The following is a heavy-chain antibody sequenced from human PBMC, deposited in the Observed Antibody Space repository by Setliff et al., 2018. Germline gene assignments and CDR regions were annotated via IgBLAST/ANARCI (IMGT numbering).Heavy chain of an antibody. CDR2: IYYSGST. V-gene: IGHV4-31*03. CDR1: GGSISSGGYY. CDR3: ARVARVVLSRNAFDI. Sequence: SETLSLTCTVSGGSISSGGYYWSWIRQHPGKGLEWIGYIYYSGSTYYNPSLKSRVTISVDTSKNQFSLKLSSVTAADTAVYYCARVARVVLSRNAFDIWGQGTMVTVS. J-gene: IGHJ3*02. D-gene: IGHD2-2*01.